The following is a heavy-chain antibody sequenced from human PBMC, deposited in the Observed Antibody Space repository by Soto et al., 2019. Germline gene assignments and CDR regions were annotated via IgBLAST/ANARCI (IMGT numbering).Heavy chain of an antibody. D-gene: IGHD4-17*01. V-gene: IGHV1-46*01. CDR3: ARDRRTVTTGSDYYGMDV. J-gene: IGHJ6*04. CDR2: INPSGGST. Sequence: ASVKVSCKASGYTFTSYYMHWVRQAPGQGLEWMGIINPSGGSTSYAQKFQGRVTMTRDTSTSTVYMELSSLRSEDTAVYYCARDRRTVTTGSDYYGMDVWGKGTTVTAPQ. CDR1: GYTFTSYY.